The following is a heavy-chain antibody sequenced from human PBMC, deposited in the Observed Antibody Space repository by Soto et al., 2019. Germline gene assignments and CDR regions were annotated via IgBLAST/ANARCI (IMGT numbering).Heavy chain of an antibody. CDR3: ARVGGRTVTTWDFDY. CDR1: GGSISSRNW. V-gene: IGHV4-4*02. J-gene: IGHJ4*02. D-gene: IGHD4-17*01. CDR2: IYHSGST. Sequence: QVQLQESGPGLVKPSGTLSLTCAVSGGSISSRNWWSWVRQPPGKGLEWIGEIYHSGSTNYNPSLKSRVTISVDKSKNQFPLQLSSVTAADTAVYYCARVGGRTVTTWDFDYWGQGTLVTVSS.